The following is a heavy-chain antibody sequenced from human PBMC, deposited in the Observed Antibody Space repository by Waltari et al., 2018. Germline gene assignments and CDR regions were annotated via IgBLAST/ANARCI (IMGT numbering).Heavy chain of an antibody. V-gene: IGHV1-8*01. D-gene: IGHD6-13*01. CDR1: GYTFTSYD. CDR2: MNPNSGNT. CDR3: ARLLHFEDSSWYGTTADD. J-gene: IGHJ4*02. Sequence: QVQLVQSGAEVKKPGASVTVSCKAAGYTFTSYDINWVRQATGQGLEWMGWMNPNSGNTGYAQKFQGRVTMTRNTSISTAYMELSSLRSEDTAVYYCARLLHFEDSSWYGTTADDWGQGTLVTVSS.